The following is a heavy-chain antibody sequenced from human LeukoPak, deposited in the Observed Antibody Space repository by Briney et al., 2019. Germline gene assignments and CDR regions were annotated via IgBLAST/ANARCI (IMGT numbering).Heavy chain of an antibody. Sequence: PGGSLRLSCAASGFTFSTYSMNWVRQAPGKGLELVSSITRSSSHMYYADSVKDRFTISRDNAENSLYLQMNSLRAEDTAVYYCARVLRYDNSGHDSFDIWGQGTMVIVSS. CDR2: ITRSSSHM. CDR3: ARVLRYDNSGHDSFDI. J-gene: IGHJ3*02. CDR1: GFTFSTYS. V-gene: IGHV3-21*01. D-gene: IGHD3-22*01.